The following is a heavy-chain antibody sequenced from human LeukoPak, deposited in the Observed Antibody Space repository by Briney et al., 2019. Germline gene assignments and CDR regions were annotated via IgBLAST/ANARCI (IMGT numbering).Heavy chain of an antibody. J-gene: IGHJ4*02. CDR1: GYTFTGYY. D-gene: IGHD3-9*01. V-gene: IGHV1-2*02. Sequence: ASVKVSCKASGYTFTGYYMHWVRQAPGQGFEWMGWINPNSGGTNYAQKFQGRVTMTRDTSISTAYMELSRLRSDDTAVYYCARGEDILTGYYKVDYWAQGTLVTVSS. CDR2: INPNSGGT. CDR3: ARGEDILTGYYKVDY.